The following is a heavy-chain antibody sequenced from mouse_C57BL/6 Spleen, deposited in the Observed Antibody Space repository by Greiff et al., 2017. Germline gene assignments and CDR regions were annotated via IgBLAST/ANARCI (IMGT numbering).Heavy chain of an antibody. CDR2: INPNNGGT. V-gene: IGHV1-26*01. Sequence: EVQLQQPGPELVKPGASVKISCKASGYTFTDYYMNWVKQSHGKSLEWIGDINPNNGGTSYNQKFKGKATLTVDKSSSTAYMELRSLTSEDSAVYCCTRSPPVDDPYYFDYWGQGTTLTVSS. J-gene: IGHJ2*01. D-gene: IGHD1-1*01. CDR3: TRSPPVDDPYYFDY. CDR1: GYTFTDYY.